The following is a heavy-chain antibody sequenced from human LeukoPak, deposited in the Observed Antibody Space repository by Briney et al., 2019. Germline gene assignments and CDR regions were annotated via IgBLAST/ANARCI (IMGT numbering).Heavy chain of an antibody. CDR2: ISSSGSTI. Sequence: PGGSLRLSCAASGLTFSDYYMSWIRQAPGKGLEWVSYISSSGSTIYYADSVKVRFTISRDNAKNSLYLQMNSLRAEDTAVYYCASYGDYVLRYFDYWGQGTLVTVSS. D-gene: IGHD4-17*01. J-gene: IGHJ4*02. CDR1: GLTFSDYY. V-gene: IGHV3-11*04. CDR3: ASYGDYVLRYFDY.